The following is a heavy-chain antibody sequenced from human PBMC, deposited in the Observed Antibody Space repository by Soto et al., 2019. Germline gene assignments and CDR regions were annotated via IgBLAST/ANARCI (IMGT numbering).Heavy chain of an antibody. Sequence: EVQLVESGGGLEQPGGSLRLSCAASGFTFGSHYMSWVRQAPGKGLEWVASISVSDPGTYYADSVKGRFTTSRDISKNTLFLQMDSLRAEDTALYYCTTGTWPDIWGQGTMFTVSS. J-gene: IGHJ3*02. V-gene: IGHV3-23*04. CDR2: ISVSDPGT. CDR1: GFTFGSHY. CDR3: TTGTWPDI. D-gene: IGHD2-2*01.